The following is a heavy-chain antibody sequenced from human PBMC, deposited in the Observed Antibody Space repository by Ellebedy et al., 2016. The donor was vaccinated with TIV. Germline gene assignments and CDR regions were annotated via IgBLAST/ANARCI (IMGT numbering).Heavy chain of an antibody. Sequence: GSLRLSXTVSGGCFNSYYWTWIRQPPGKGLEWIGHLSYSGDTSYNPSLNGRVTISLDSSKNQFSLRLSSVTTADTAMYFCATSTSSACWESADSWGQGTLVTVSS. V-gene: IGHV4-59*13. CDR3: ATSTSSACWESADS. CDR1: GGCFNSYY. D-gene: IGHD1-26*01. J-gene: IGHJ4*02. CDR2: LSYSGDT.